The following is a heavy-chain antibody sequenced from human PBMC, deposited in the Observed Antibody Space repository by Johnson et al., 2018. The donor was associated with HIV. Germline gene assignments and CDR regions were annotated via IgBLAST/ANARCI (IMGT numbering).Heavy chain of an antibody. Sequence: VQLVESGGGLVQPGGSLRLSCAASGFTFSSYWMHWVRQAPGKGLEWVSGITWNSGSIDYADSVKGRFTISRDNAKDSLFLQMNTLRAEDTALYYCAKDQWSSSWTNDAFDFWGQGTMVTVSS. CDR2: ITWNSGSI. J-gene: IGHJ3*01. CDR1: GFTFSSYW. D-gene: IGHD6-13*01. CDR3: AKDQWSSSWTNDAFDF. V-gene: IGHV3-9*01.